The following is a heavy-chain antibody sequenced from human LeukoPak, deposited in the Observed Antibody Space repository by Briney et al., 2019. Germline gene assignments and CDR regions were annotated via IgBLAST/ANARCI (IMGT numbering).Heavy chain of an antibody. J-gene: IGHJ6*03. CDR1: GGSLSGGSYY. CDR3: ASTARQYGSGSYYHYYYYMDV. CDR2: IYTSGST. V-gene: IGHV4-61*02. D-gene: IGHD3-10*01. Sequence: SQTLSLTCTVSGGSLSGGSYYWSWIRQPAGKGLEWIGRIYTSGSTNYNPSLKSRVTISVDTSKNQFSLKLSSVTAADTAVYYCASTARQYGSGSYYHYYYYMDVWGKGTTVTVSS.